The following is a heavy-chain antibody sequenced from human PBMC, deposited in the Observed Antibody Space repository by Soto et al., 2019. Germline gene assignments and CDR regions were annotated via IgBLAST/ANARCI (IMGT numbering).Heavy chain of an antibody. D-gene: IGHD3-10*01. CDR3: ARDVTLVRGVTNAFDI. Sequence: QVQLVQSGAEVKKPGASVKVSCKASGYTFTMYEIHWVRQAPGERLEWMGRINTGNGNTRYSQKFQGRVTITRDTSASTVYMELSSLRSEDTAAYYCARDVTLVRGVTNAFDIWGQGTMVTVSS. CDR2: INTGNGNT. V-gene: IGHV1-3*04. J-gene: IGHJ3*02. CDR1: GYTFTMYE.